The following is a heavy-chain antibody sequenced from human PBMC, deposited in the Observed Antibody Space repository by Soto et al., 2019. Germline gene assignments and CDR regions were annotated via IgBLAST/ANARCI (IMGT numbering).Heavy chain of an antibody. D-gene: IGHD3-10*01. Sequence: QVQLVQSGAEVKKPGSSVKVSCKASGGTFSSYAISWVRQAPGQGLEWMGGIIPIFGTANYAQKFQARVTITADETTSTAYMELSSLRSEDTAVYYCASPGLALATMVRGARDYYGMDVWGQGTTVTVSS. CDR3: ASPGLALATMVRGARDYYGMDV. V-gene: IGHV1-69*01. CDR2: IIPIFGTA. CDR1: GGTFSSYA. J-gene: IGHJ6*02.